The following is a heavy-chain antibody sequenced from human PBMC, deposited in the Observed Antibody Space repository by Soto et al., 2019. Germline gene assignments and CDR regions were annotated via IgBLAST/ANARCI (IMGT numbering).Heavy chain of an antibody. CDR3: ARDLLFNGMDV. D-gene: IGHD3-10*01. CDR2: IWYDGSNK. V-gene: IGHV3-33*01. J-gene: IGHJ6*02. CDR1: GFTFSSYG. Sequence: ESVGGVVQPGRSLRLSCAASGFTFSSYGMHWVRQAPGKGLEWVAVIWYDGSNKYYADSVKGRFTISRDNSKNTLYLQMNSLRAEDTAVYYCARDLLFNGMDVWGQGTTVTVSS.